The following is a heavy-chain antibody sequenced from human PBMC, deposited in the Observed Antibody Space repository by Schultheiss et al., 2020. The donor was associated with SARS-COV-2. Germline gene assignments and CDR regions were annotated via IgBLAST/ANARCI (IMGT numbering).Heavy chain of an antibody. Sequence: GGSLRLSCAASGFIFNDYTMHWVRQAPGEGLEWVAVISNDGNNKKYADSVKGRFTISRDNSKTTLFLQMNGLRAEDTAVYYCARAVGKMGSYYFDYWGQGTLVTVSS. CDR2: ISNDGNNK. J-gene: IGHJ4*02. D-gene: IGHD1-26*01. V-gene: IGHV3-30*01. CDR3: ARAVGKMGSYYFDY. CDR1: GFIFNDYT.